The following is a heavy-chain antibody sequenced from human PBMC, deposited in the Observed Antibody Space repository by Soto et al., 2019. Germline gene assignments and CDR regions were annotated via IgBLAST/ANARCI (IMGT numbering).Heavy chain of an antibody. D-gene: IGHD6-13*01. CDR3: ARDPVSQQLVLEFDY. CDR2: INPSGGST. V-gene: IGHV1-46*01. J-gene: IGHJ4*02. Sequence: ASVKVSCKASGYTFSSYYMHWVRQAPGQGLEWMGIINPSGGSTSYAQKFQGRVTMTRDTSTSTVYMELSSLRSEDTAVYYCARDPVSQQLVLEFDYWGQGTLVTVSS. CDR1: GYTFSSYY.